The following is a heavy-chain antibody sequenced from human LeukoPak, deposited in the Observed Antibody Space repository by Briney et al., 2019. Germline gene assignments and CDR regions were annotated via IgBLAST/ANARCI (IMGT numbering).Heavy chain of an antibody. CDR2: ISSSSSYI. Sequence: GGSLRLSCAASGFTFSSYSMNWVRQAPGKGLEWVSSISSSSSYIYYADSVKGRFTISRDNAKNSLYLQIHSLRAEDTAVYYCARAHNWKYGSFDFWGQGTLVTVSS. CDR3: ARAHNWKYGSFDF. D-gene: IGHD1-7*01. J-gene: IGHJ4*02. V-gene: IGHV3-21*01. CDR1: GFTFSSYS.